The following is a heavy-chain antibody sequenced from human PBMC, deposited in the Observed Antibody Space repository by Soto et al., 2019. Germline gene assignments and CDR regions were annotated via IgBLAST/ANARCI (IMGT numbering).Heavy chain of an antibody. D-gene: IGHD3-10*01. Sequence: PGGSQRLSYAASGFTFSSYAMSWVRQAPGKGLEWVSAISGSGGSTYYADSVKGRFTISRDNSKNTLYLQMNSLRAEDTAVYYCAKDVLLWVLVGEVDYWGQGTLVTVSS. J-gene: IGHJ4*02. CDR1: GFTFSSYA. CDR2: ISGSGGST. V-gene: IGHV3-23*01. CDR3: AKDVLLWVLVGEVDY.